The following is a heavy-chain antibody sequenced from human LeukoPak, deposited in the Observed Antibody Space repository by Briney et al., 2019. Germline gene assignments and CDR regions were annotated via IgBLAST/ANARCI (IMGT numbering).Heavy chain of an antibody. Sequence: SETLSLTCTVSGGSISSSSYYWGWIRQPPGKGLEWIGSIYYSGSTYYNPSLKSRVTISVDTSKNQFSLKLSSVTAADTAVYYCASRRRIAVAGTAFDIWGQGTMVTVSS. CDR1: GGSISSSSYY. J-gene: IGHJ3*02. CDR2: IYYSGST. CDR3: ASRRRIAVAGTAFDI. D-gene: IGHD6-19*01. V-gene: IGHV4-39*07.